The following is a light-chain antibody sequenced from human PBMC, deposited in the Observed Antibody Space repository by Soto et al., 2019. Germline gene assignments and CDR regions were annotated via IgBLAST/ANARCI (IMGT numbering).Light chain of an antibody. V-gene: IGKV3-11*01. CDR1: QSVSSY. CDR3: QQRSNWPPLT. Sequence: EIVLTQSPATLSLSPGERATLSCRASQSVSSYFAWYQQKPGQAPRLLIYDASNRATGIPARFSGSGSATDFTLTIYSLEPEDFAVYYCQQRSNWPPLTFGGGTKVEIK. CDR2: DAS. J-gene: IGKJ4*01.